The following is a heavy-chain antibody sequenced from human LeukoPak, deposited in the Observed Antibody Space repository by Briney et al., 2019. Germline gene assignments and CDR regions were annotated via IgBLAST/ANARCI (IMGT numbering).Heavy chain of an antibody. CDR2: ISSSGSTI. CDR3: ARDFANYDSSGYGFVDY. J-gene: IGHJ4*02. V-gene: IGHV3-11*01. CDR1: GGSFSDYY. D-gene: IGHD3-22*01. Sequence: LSLTCAVYGGSFSDYYMSWIRQAPGKGLEWVSYISSSGSTIYYADSVKGRFTISRDNAKNSLYLQMNSLRAEDTAVYYCARDFANYDSSGYGFVDYWGQGTLVTVSS.